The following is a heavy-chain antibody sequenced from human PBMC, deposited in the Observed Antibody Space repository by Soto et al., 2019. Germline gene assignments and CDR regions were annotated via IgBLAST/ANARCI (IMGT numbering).Heavy chain of an antibody. CDR2: IDPSDSYT. V-gene: IGHV5-10-1*01. D-gene: IGHD5-18*01. CDR3: ARRLSDTATFWY. Sequence: GESLKIYCKGSGYSFTSYWISWVRQMPGKGLEWMGRIDPSDSYTNYSPSFQGHVTISADKSISTAYLQWSSLKASDTAMYYCARRLSDTATFWYWGQGTLVTVSS. J-gene: IGHJ4*02. CDR1: GYSFTSYW.